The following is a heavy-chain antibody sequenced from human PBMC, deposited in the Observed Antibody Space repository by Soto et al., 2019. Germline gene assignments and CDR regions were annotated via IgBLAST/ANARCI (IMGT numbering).Heavy chain of an antibody. CDR3: ARVIAASGTSYYFDY. D-gene: IGHD6-25*01. J-gene: IGHJ4*02. CDR2: IYYSGST. Sequence: SETLSLTCTVSGGSISTDGYYWSWIRQHPGKGLEWIGYIYYSGSTYYNPSLKSRVTISVDTSKNQFSLKLSSVTAADTAVYYCARVIAASGTSYYFDYWGQGTVVTVSX. V-gene: IGHV4-31*03. CDR1: GGSISTDGYY.